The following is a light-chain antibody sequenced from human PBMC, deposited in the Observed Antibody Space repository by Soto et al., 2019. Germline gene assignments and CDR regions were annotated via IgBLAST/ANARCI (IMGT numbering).Light chain of an antibody. CDR3: SSDAGRDHPQVL. Sequence: QSVLTQPPSASGSPGQSVTISCAGSSSDVGGYNYVSWYQLHPGKAPKLIIYEITRRPSGVPDRFSGSKSANTASLTVSGLQAADETDGCGSSDAGRDHPQVLFRGGTQLTVL. J-gene: IGLJ2*01. CDR1: SSDVGGYNY. CDR2: EIT. V-gene: IGLV2-8*01.